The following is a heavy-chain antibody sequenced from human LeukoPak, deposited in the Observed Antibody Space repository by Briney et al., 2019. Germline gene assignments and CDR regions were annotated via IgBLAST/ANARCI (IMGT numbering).Heavy chain of an antibody. CDR1: GGSISSYY. J-gene: IGHJ5*02. Sequence: SDTLSLTCAASGGSISSYYWSWIQQPPRRGLESIGYIYYTGSTNYNPSLKSRVTMSVDTSKNQFSLKLSSVTAADTAVYYCARVVGDRLVLSRFDPWGQGTLVTVSS. CDR3: ARVVGDRLVLSRFDP. V-gene: IGHV4-59*07. D-gene: IGHD6-6*01. CDR2: IYYTGST.